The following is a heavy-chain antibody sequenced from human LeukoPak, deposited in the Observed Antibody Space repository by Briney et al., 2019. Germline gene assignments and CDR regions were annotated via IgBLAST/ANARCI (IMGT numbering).Heavy chain of an antibody. CDR1: GGFTSPYK. J-gene: IGHJ3*02. V-gene: IGHV4-4*08. Sequence: SETLSLTCTVSGGFTSPYKWSWIRQPPGKGLEWIGFVYNSGFTSYNPSLKSRLTISVDTSKNQFSLKLTSVTAADTAVYYCAREWSAFDTWGQGTMVTVSS. D-gene: IGHD2-8*01. CDR3: AREWSAFDT. CDR2: VYNSGFT.